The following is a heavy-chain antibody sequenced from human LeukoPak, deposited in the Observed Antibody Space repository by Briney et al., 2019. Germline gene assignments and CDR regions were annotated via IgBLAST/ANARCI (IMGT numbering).Heavy chain of an antibody. CDR2: ISGSGGST. CDR1: GFTFSSYA. J-gene: IGHJ5*02. Sequence: GGSLRLSCAASGFTFSSYAMSWVRQAPGKGLEWVSAISGSGGSTYYADSVKGRFTISRDNSKNTLYLQMNSLRAEDTAVYYCAGHIVAAGSFDPWGQGTLVTVSS. V-gene: IGHV3-23*01. D-gene: IGHD2-15*01. CDR3: AGHIVAAGSFDP.